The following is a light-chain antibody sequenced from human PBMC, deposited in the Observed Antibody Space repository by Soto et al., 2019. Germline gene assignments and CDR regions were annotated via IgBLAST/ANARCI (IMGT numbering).Light chain of an antibody. CDR3: QHRSNWPLS. Sequence: EIVLTQSPATLSLSPGERATLSCRASQSVSSYLAWYQQRPGQAPRLLIHDASKRATGIPARFSGSGSGTDFTLTISSLEPEDLAVYYCQHRSNWPLSFGGGTKVEIK. CDR1: QSVSSY. J-gene: IGKJ4*01. V-gene: IGKV3-11*01. CDR2: DAS.